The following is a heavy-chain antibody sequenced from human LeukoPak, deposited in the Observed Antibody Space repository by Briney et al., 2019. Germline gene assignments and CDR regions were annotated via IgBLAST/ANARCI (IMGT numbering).Heavy chain of an antibody. Sequence: SETLSLTCTVSGVSLRSSSFYWGWIRQPPGKGPEWIGTIYFDGNTFYNPSLKSRLTISVDMSKSQFSLKLSSVTVSDTAMYYCAAENGNFFIGYHYFERWGRGTLVSVSS. CDR1: GVSLRSSSFY. CDR3: AAENGNFFIGYHYFER. V-gene: IGHV4-39*01. D-gene: IGHD3-16*02. CDR2: IYFDGNT. J-gene: IGHJ4*02.